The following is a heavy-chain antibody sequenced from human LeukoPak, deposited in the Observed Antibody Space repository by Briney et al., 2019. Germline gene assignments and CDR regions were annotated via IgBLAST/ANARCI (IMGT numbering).Heavy chain of an antibody. CDR3: ARAGATTHPNYFDY. D-gene: IGHD1-26*01. V-gene: IGHV4-31*03. CDR1: GGSISSGGYY. J-gene: IGHJ4*02. CDR2: IYYGGST. Sequence: PSETLSLTCTVSGGSISSGGYYWSWLRQHPGTGLEWLGYIYYGGSTYYNPSLKSRVTISVDTSKNQFSLKLSSVTAADTAVYYCARAGATTHPNYFDYWGQGTLVTVSS.